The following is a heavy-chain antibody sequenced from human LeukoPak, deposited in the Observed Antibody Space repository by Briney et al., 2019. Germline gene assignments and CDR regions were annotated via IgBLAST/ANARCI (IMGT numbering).Heavy chain of an antibody. V-gene: IGHV3-30-3*01. CDR3: ARDSEFLEWLLDD. CDR1: GFTFSSYA. Sequence: PGGSLRLSCAASGFTFSSYAMHWVRQAPGKGLEWVAVISYDGSNKYYADSMKGRFTISRDNSKNTLYLQMNSLRAEETAVYYCARDSEFLEWLLDDWGQGTLVTVSS. CDR2: ISYDGSNK. J-gene: IGHJ4*02. D-gene: IGHD3-3*01.